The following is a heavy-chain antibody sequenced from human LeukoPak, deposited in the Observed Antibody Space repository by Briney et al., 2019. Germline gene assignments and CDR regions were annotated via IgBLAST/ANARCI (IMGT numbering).Heavy chain of an antibody. J-gene: IGHJ4*02. D-gene: IGHD6-19*01. Sequence: SQTLSLTCAISGDSVSSNTAAWNWMRQSPSRGLEWLGRTYYRSKWYSDYAESVKSRITINPDTSKNQFSLQLNSVTPEDTGVYYCSVDRAWYGQWLPGDWGQGTLVTASS. CDR1: GDSVSSNTAA. CDR3: SVDRAWYGQWLPGD. CDR2: TYYRSKWYS. V-gene: IGHV6-1*01.